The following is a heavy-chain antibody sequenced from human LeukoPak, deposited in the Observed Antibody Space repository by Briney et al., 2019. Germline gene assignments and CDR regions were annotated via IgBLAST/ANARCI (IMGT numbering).Heavy chain of an antibody. V-gene: IGHV3-20*04. CDR3: AKVVGSPSYYFDY. CDR1: GFTFDDYG. J-gene: IGHJ4*02. Sequence: GGSLRLSCAASGFTFDDYGMSWVRQAPGKGLEWVSGINWNGGSTGYADSVKGRFTISRDNAKNSLYLQMNSLRAEDTAVYYCAKVVGSPSYYFDYWGQGTLVTVSS. D-gene: IGHD2-15*01. CDR2: INWNGGST.